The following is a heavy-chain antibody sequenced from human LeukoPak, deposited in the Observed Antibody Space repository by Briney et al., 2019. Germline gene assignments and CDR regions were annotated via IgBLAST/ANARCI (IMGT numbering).Heavy chain of an antibody. CDR1: GYTFNGHY. V-gene: IGHV1-2*02. CDR3: ARGLWFGEPSFYNWFDP. D-gene: IGHD3-10*01. CDR2: INPNSGDT. J-gene: IGHJ5*02. Sequence: ASVKVSCKTFGYTFNGHYMHWVRQAPGQGLEWMGWINPNSGDTLYAQTFQGRVTLTSDTSVSTAYMELSRLRSDDTAVYYCARGLWFGEPSFYNWFDPWGQGTLVTVSS.